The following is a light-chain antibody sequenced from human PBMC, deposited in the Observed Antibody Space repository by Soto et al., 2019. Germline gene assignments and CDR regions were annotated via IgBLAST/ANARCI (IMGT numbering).Light chain of an antibody. Sequence: QSVLTQPPSVSGAPGQRVTISCTGSSSNIGPGYDVHWYQQFPGTAPKLLIYGNSNRPSGVPDRFSGSKSGTSASLTISGLQAEDEADYYCSSYTSSSTVVFGGGTKLTVL. J-gene: IGLJ2*01. CDR1: SSNIGPGYD. CDR3: SSYTSSSTVV. V-gene: IGLV1-40*01. CDR2: GNS.